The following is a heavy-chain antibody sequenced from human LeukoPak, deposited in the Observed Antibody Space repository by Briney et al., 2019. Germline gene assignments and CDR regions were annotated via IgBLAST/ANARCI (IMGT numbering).Heavy chain of an antibody. Sequence: PGRSLRLSCAASGFTFSSYAMHWVRQAPGKGLEWVAVISYDGSNKYYADSVKGRFTISRDNSKNTLYLQMSSLRNEDTAVYFCARIVGHTRSEFWGQGTLVTVSS. V-gene: IGHV3-30-3*01. J-gene: IGHJ4*02. CDR3: ARIVGHTRSEF. CDR2: ISYDGSNK. D-gene: IGHD1-26*01. CDR1: GFTFSSYA.